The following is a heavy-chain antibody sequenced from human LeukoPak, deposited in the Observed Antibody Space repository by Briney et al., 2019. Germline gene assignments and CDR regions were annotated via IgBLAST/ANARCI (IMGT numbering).Heavy chain of an antibody. V-gene: IGHV1-69*01. CDR2: IIPIFGTA. J-gene: IGHJ4*02. CDR1: GGTFSSYA. D-gene: IGHD1-26*01. CDR3: AREIVGVYYFDY. Sequence: GASVKVSCKASGGTFSSYAISWVRQAPGQGLEWMGGIIPIFGTANYAQKFQGRVTITADESTSTAYMELSSLRSEDTAVYYCAREIVGVYYFDYWGQGTLVTVSS.